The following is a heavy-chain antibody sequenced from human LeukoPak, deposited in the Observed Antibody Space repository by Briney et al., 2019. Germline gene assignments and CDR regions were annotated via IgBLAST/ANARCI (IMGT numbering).Heavy chain of an antibody. D-gene: IGHD2-2*01. CDR2: ISSSSSTI. J-gene: IGHJ4*02. V-gene: IGHV3-48*01. CDR3: AREGGQYCGSTSCYGEGFDY. Sequence: GGSLRLSCAASGFTFSSYSMNWVRQAPGKGLEWVSYISSSSSTIYYADSVKGRFTISRDNAKNSLYLQMNSLRAEDTAVYYCAREGGQYCGSTSCYGEGFDYWGQGTLVTVSS. CDR1: GFTFSSYS.